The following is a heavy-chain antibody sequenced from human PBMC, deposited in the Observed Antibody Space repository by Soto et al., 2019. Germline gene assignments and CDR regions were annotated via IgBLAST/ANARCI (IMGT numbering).Heavy chain of an antibody. CDR1: GGTFSSYA. CDR2: IIPIFGTA. V-gene: IGHV1-69*06. J-gene: IGHJ6*02. CDR3: ARDSDLEYSSSPGGYYGMDV. D-gene: IGHD6-6*01. Sequence: SVKVSCKASGGTFSSYAISWVRQAPGQGLEWMGGIIPIFGTANYAQKFQGRVTITADKSTSTAYMELSSLRSEDTAVYYCARDSDLEYSSSPGGYYGMDVWGQGTTVTVSS.